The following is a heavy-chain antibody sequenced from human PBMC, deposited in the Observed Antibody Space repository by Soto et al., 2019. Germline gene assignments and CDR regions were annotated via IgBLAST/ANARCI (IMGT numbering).Heavy chain of an antibody. CDR2: IYYSGST. V-gene: IGHV4-59*01. CDR3: ARDGPIRGMDV. J-gene: IGHJ6*02. CDR1: GGSISSYY. Sequence: SETLSLTCTVSGGSISSYYWSWIRQPPGKGLEWIGYIYYSGSTNYNPSLKSRVTISVDTSKNQFSLKLSSVTAADTAVYYCARDGPIRGMDVWGQATTVTVS.